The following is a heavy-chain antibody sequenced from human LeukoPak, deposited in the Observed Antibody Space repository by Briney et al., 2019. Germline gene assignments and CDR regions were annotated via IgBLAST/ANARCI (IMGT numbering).Heavy chain of an antibody. D-gene: IGHD3-10*01. V-gene: IGHV4-61*02. CDR2: IYTSGST. Sequence: SETLSLTCTVSGGSISSGTYYWNWIRQPAGKGLEWIGRIYTSGSTNYNPSLRSRVTMLIDTSKNQFSLKLNSVTAADTAVYYCARALVTTVRGLPLGSDYWGQGTLVTVSS. CDR1: GGSISSGTYY. CDR3: ARALVTTVRGLPLGSDY. J-gene: IGHJ4*02.